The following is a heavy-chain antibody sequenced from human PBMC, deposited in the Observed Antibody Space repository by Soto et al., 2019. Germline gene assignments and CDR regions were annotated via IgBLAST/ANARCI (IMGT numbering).Heavy chain of an antibody. J-gene: IGHJ3*02. D-gene: IGHD3-16*02. V-gene: IGHV4-30-4*08. CDR1: GGSISSGDYY. Sequence: PSETLSLTCTVSGGSISSGDYYWSWIRQHPGKGLEWIGYIYFSESTSYNPSLKSRVTISGDKSKNQFSLRLTSVTAADTAVYYSSILDMITCAGVIGPNDAFDSWGQGKMVTVSS. CDR2: IYFSEST. CDR3: SILDMITCAGVIGPNDAFDS.